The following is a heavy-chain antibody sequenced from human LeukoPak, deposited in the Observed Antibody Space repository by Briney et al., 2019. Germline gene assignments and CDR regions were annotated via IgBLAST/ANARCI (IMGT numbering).Heavy chain of an antibody. J-gene: IGHJ6*03. CDR2: IYYSGST. V-gene: IGHV4-59*01. CDR1: GGSISSYY. Sequence: PSETLSLTCTVSGGSISSYYWSWIRQPPGKGLEWIGYIYYSGSTNYNPSLKSRVTISVDTSKNQFSLKLSSVTAADTAVYYCARDRAVRGGYYYYMEVWGKGTTVTVPS. D-gene: IGHD3-10*01. CDR3: ARDRAVRGGYYYYMEV.